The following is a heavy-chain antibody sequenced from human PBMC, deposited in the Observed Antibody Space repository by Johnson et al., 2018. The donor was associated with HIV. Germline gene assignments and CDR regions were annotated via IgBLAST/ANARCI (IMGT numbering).Heavy chain of an antibody. V-gene: IGHV3-30*19. CDR3: ALGGSWYAFDI. Sequence: QVQLVESGGGVVQPGGSLRLSCAASGFTFSSYGMHWVRQAPGKGLEWVAVISYDGSEKYFADSVKGRFTISRDNSKNTLYLQMNSLRAEDTAVYYCALGGSWYAFDIWGQGTMVTVSS. CDR2: ISYDGSEK. CDR1: GFTFSSYG. D-gene: IGHD2-15*01. J-gene: IGHJ3*02.